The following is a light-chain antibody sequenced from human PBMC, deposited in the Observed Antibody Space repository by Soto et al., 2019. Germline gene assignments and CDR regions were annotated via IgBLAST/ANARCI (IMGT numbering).Light chain of an antibody. Sequence: VLPRSPGPLSFSPVALAASFWVGSPTVINNYLAWYQQKPGQAHRLLIYDASSRATGITDRFSGGGSGTDFTLTISRMEPEDSAVYYCQKYGSSGLNVGGGTKVALK. CDR1: PTVINNY. CDR2: DAS. J-gene: IGKJ4*01. CDR3: QKYGSSGLN. V-gene: IGKV3-20*01.